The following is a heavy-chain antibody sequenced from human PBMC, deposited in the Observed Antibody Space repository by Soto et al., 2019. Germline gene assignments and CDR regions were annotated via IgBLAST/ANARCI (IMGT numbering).Heavy chain of an antibody. Sequence: GGSLRLSCAASGFTFSSYEMNWVRQAPGKGLEWVSYISSSGSTIYYADSVKGRFTISRDNAKNSLYLQMNSLRAEDTAVYYCARDAYYYDSSGYYFYFDYWGQGTLVTVS. D-gene: IGHD3-22*01. CDR1: GFTFSSYE. V-gene: IGHV3-48*03. CDR2: ISSSGSTI. J-gene: IGHJ4*02. CDR3: ARDAYYYDSSGYYFYFDY.